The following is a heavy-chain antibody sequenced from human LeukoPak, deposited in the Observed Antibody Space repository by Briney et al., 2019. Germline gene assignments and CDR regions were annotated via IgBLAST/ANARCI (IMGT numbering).Heavy chain of an antibody. V-gene: IGHV4-34*01. CDR1: GGSFSGYY. J-gene: IGHJ5*02. D-gene: IGHD3-10*01. CDR3: ARVLWFGELLPNWFDP. CDR2: INHSGST. Sequence: DPSETLSLTCAVYGGSFSGYYWSWIRQPPGKGLEWIGEINHSGSTNYNPSLKSRVTISVDTSKNQFSLKLSSVTAADTAVYYCARVLWFGELLPNWFDPWGQGTLVTVSS.